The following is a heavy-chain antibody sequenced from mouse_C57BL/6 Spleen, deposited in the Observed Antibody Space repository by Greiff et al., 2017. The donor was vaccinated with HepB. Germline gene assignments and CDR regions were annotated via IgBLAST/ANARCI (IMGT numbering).Heavy chain of an antibody. V-gene: IGHV3-1*01. CDR3: ARAGWLLRLGQGYFDV. CDR1: GYSITSGYD. J-gene: IGHJ1*03. D-gene: IGHD2-3*01. CDR2: ISYSGST. Sequence: EVQGVESGPGMVKPSQSLSLTCTVTGYSITSGYDWHWIRHFPGNKLEWMGYISYSGSTNYNPSLKSRISITHDTSKNHFFLKLNSVTTEDTATYYCARAGWLLRLGQGYFDVWGTGTTVTVSS.